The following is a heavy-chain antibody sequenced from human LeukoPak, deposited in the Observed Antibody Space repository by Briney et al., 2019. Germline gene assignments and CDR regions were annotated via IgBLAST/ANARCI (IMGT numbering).Heavy chain of an antibody. CDR2: ISYDGSNK. CDR3: AKDLIAVAGRDWYFDL. D-gene: IGHD6-19*01. V-gene: IGHV3-30*18. Sequence: PGGSLRLSCAASGFTFSSYGMHWVRQAPGKGLEWVAVISYDGSNKYYADSAKGRFTISRDNSKNTLYLQMNSLRAEDTAVYYCAKDLIAVAGRDWYFDLWGRGTLVTVSS. CDR1: GFTFSSYG. J-gene: IGHJ2*01.